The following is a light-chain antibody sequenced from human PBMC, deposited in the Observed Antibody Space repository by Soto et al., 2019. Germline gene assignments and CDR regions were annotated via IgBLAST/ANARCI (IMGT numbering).Light chain of an antibody. J-gene: IGKJ1*01. CDR1: QSISSW. V-gene: IGKV1-5*01. CDR3: QHYNSYPWT. Sequence: DIQMTQSPATLSASVGDRVTITCRASQSISSWLAWYQQKPGKAPKLLIYDASSLESGVPSRFSGSGSGTEFTLIISRLQHDDFATYYCQHYNSYPWTFGQGTKVEIK. CDR2: DAS.